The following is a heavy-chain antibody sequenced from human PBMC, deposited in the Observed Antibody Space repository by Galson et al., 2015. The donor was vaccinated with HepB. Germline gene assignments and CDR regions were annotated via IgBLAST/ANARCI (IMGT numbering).Heavy chain of an antibody. CDR3: ASALPSTMSAYDY. D-gene: IGHD3-10*02. V-gene: IGHV4-59*01. CDR1: GDSISRYF. CDR2: IYYTGIT. Sequence: ETLSLTCTISGDSISRYFCSWIRQAPGKTLEWIGYIYYTGITTYSPSLKSRVTISVDTSKNQFSLKLRSVTAADTAVCYCASALPSTMSAYDYWGQGTLVSVSS. J-gene: IGHJ4*02.